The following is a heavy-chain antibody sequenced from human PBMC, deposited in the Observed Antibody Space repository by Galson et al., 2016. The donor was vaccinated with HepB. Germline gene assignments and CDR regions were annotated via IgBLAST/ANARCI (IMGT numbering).Heavy chain of an antibody. V-gene: IGHV3-21*06. CDR3: ARGCRGGSCVDY. Sequence: SLRLSCAPSGFAFSNYSVHWVRQAPGKGLQWVSSISIRSTYIYYADSVRGRFTISRDNAKNSLYLQMNSLRAEDTAVYYCARGCRGGSCVDYWGQGILVTVSS. D-gene: IGHD2-15*01. CDR2: ISIRSTYI. CDR1: GFAFSNYS. J-gene: IGHJ4*02.